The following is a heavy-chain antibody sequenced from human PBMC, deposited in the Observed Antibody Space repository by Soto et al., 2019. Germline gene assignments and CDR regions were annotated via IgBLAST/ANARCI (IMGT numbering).Heavy chain of an antibody. Sequence: VGSLRLSCVASGFTFSTYSMNWVRQAPGKGLEWVSYINGGTSNIYYADSVKGRFTISRDNAKNSLYLQMNSLRAEDTAVYYCARDESWAFDIWGQGTMVTVSS. J-gene: IGHJ3*02. CDR1: GFTFSTYS. V-gene: IGHV3-48*01. D-gene: IGHD1-26*01. CDR2: INGGTSNI. CDR3: ARDESWAFDI.